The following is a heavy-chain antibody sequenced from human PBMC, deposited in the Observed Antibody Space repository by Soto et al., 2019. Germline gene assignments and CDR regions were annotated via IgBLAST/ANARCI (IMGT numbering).Heavy chain of an antibody. CDR1: GFTFSLYS. J-gene: IGHJ5*02. D-gene: IGHD1-20*01. CDR3: AREYNGGPDA. Sequence: GGSLRLSCTASGFTFSLYSMNWVRQAPGKGLEWVSSISSSSSYIYYADSVKGRFTISRDNAKNLVYLQMNSLRTDDTAVYYCAREYNGGPDAWGQGTPVTVSS. V-gene: IGHV3-21*06. CDR2: ISSSSSYI.